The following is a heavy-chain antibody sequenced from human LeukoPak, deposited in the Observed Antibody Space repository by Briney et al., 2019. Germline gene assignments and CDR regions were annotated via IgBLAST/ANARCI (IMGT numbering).Heavy chain of an antibody. Sequence: SETLSLTCTVSGGSISSSSYYWGWIRQPPGKGLEWIGSIYYSGSTYYNPSLKSRVTISVDTSKNQFSLKPSSVTAADTAVYYCAIRGTLFDYWGQGTLVTVSS. CDR1: GGSISSSSYY. CDR2: IYYSGST. J-gene: IGHJ4*02. CDR3: AIRGTLFDY. V-gene: IGHV4-39*01.